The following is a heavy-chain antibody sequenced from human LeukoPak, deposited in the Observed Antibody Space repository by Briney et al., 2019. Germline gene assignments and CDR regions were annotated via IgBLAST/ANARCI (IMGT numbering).Heavy chain of an antibody. D-gene: IGHD6-19*01. CDR1: GGSITSYY. CDR2: IYYTGST. J-gene: IGHJ4*02. Sequence: SETLSLTCSVSGGSITSYYWSWIRQPPRKGLEWIGYIYYTGSTDYNPSLKSRVTISVDTSKNQLSLKLSSVTAADTAVYYCARGSLAVAGYFDSWGQGTLVTVSS. CDR3: ARGSLAVAGYFDS. V-gene: IGHV4-59*01.